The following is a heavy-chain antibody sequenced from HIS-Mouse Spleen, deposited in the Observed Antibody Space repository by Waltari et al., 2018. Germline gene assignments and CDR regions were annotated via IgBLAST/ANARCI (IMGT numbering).Heavy chain of an antibody. J-gene: IGHJ3*02. V-gene: IGHV3-30*04. CDR1: GFPFSSYV. CDR2: ISYDGSNK. D-gene: IGHD5-18*01. CDR3: ARDLMVTSDAFDI. Sequence: QVQLVESVGGVVQPGRSLRLSCASSGFPFSSYVLHWVGQAPGKGLEWVAVISYDGSNKYYADSVKGRFTISRDNSKNTLYLQMNSLRAEDTAVYYCARDLMVTSDAFDIWGQGTMVTVSS.